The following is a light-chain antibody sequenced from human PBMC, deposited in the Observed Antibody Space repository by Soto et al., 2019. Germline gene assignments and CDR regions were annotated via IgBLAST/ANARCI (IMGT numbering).Light chain of an antibody. J-gene: IGKJ4*01. CDR3: QQRIPWHLT. CDR2: EAS. CDR1: QSIGIY. Sequence: EIVLTQSPATLSLSPGDRATLSCRASQSIGIYLAGYQQTPGQSPRLLIYEASNRATGVTAKFSGTGSGKDFTHTISIPESEDFGSYYCQQRIPWHLTLGRGTRVES. V-gene: IGKV3-11*01.